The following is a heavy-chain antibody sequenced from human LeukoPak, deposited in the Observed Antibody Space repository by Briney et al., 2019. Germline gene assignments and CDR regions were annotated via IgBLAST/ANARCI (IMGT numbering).Heavy chain of an antibody. D-gene: IGHD3-10*01. CDR3: AAGSGSYYPDYYGMDV. CDR2: ISYDGSNK. V-gene: IGHV3-30-3*01. Sequence: GGSLRLSCAASGFTFSSYAMHWVRQAPGKGLEWVAVISYDGSNKYYADSVKGRSTISRDNSKNTLYLQMNSLRAEDTAVYYCAAGSGSYYPDYYGMDVWGQGTTVTVSS. CDR1: GFTFSSYA. J-gene: IGHJ6*02.